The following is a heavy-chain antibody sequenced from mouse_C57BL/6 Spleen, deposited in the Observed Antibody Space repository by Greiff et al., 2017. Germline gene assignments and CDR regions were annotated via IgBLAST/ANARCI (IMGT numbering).Heavy chain of an antibody. CDR3: ARRSGYGYAMDY. J-gene: IGHJ4*01. D-gene: IGHD3-2*02. CDR2: IDPSDSYT. CDR1: GYTFTSYR. Sequence: QVQLQQPGAELVKPGASVKLSCKASGYTFTSYRMQWVKQRPGQGLEWIGEIDPSDSYTNYNQKFKGKATLTVDTSSSTAYMQLSSLTSEDSAVYYCARRSGYGYAMDYWGQGTSVTVSS. V-gene: IGHV1-50*01.